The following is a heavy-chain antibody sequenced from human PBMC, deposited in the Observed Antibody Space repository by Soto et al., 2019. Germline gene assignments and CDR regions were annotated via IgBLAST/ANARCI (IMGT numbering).Heavy chain of an antibody. CDR1: GFTFSNYA. CDR2: INGGGGTT. V-gene: IGHV3-23*01. D-gene: IGHD6-13*01. Sequence: EVQLLESGGGLIQPGGSLRLSCTASGFTFSNYALSWVRHAPGKGLEWVSSINGGGGTTDYADSVKGRVTISKENSKNTLYLQMNSLSAEDAVVYFCAKVVCRSKWYDYWGQGTLVTVSS. CDR3: AKVVCRSKWYDY. J-gene: IGHJ4*02.